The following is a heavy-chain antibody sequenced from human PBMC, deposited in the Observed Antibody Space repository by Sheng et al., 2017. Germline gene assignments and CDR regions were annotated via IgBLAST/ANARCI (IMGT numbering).Heavy chain of an antibody. Sequence: QVQLVESGGGVVQPGGSLRLSCAASGFAFSSYGMHWVRQAPGKGLEWVAFIRFDGSDKYYADSVKGRFTISRDNSKKTVYLQMNSLRAGDTAVYYCAKDDRSGYDFRDYYFEYWGQGTLVTVSS. J-gene: IGHJ4*02. CDR1: GFAFSSYG. V-gene: IGHV3-30*02. CDR3: AKDDRSGYDFRDYYFEY. CDR2: IRFDGSDK. D-gene: IGHD5-12*01.